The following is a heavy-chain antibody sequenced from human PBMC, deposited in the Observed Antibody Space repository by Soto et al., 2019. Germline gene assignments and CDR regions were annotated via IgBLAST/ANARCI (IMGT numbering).Heavy chain of an antibody. CDR3: ARPFPYFDWLLSSEEAGGYGMGV. J-gene: IGHJ6*02. V-gene: IGHV4-39*01. D-gene: IGHD3-9*01. CDR1: GGSISSSSYY. Sequence: PSETLSLTCTVSGGSISSSSYYWGWIRQPPGKGLEWIGSIYYSGSTYYNPSLKSRVTISVDTSKNQFSLKLSSVTAADTAVYYCARPFPYFDWLLSSEEAGGYGMGVWGQGTTVTVSS. CDR2: IYYSGST.